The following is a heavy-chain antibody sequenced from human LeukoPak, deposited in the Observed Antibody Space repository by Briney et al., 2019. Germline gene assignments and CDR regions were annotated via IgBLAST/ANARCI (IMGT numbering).Heavy chain of an antibody. CDR3: ARYSLSYPDY. J-gene: IGHJ4*02. CDR1: GYSISSGYY. V-gene: IGHV4-38-2*02. Sequence: SETLSLTCTVSGYSISSGYYWGWVRQPPGKRLEWIGSIYHSGRTYYSPSLKSRVTISVDTSKNQFSLKLSSVTAADTAVYYCARYSLSYPDYWGQGTLVTVSS. CDR2: IYHSGRT. D-gene: IGHD1-26*01.